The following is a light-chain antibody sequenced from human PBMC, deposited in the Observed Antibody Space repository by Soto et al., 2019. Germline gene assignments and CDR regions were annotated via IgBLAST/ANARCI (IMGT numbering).Light chain of an antibody. CDR3: QQANSFPFT. CDR2: AAS. CDR1: QVINKW. J-gene: IGKJ3*01. Sequence: DIQMTQSPSSGSASVGDRVTITCRASQVINKWLAWYQQKPGKAPKLLMYAASSLQSGVPSRFSGSGSGTDFTLTISSLQPEDFATYYCQQANSFPFTFGPGTKVHIK. V-gene: IGKV1-12*02.